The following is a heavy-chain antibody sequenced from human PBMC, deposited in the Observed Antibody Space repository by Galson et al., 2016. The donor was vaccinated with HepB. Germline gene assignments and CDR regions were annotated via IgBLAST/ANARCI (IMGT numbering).Heavy chain of an antibody. CDR3: ARYKYYYGSGSYIDY. CDR1: GGSISSSYW. V-gene: IGHV4-4*02. J-gene: IGHJ4*02. CDR2: MYRTGST. D-gene: IGHD3-10*01. Sequence: SETLSLTCSVSGGSISSSYWWSWVRQPPGKGLERIGEMYRTGSTNYNPSLESRVTISGDKSKNQFSLKLGSVTAADTAVYYCARYKYYYGSGSYIDYWGQGTLVTVSS.